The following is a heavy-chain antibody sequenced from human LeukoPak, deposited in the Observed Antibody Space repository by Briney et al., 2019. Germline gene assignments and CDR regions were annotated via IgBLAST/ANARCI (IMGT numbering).Heavy chain of an antibody. V-gene: IGHV1-69*13. CDR3: ARVLSSELRYFDWLWPDAFDI. Sequence: ASVKVSCKASGGTFSSYAISWVRQAPGQGLEWMGGIIPIFGTANYAQKFQGRVTITADESTSTAYMELSSLRSEDTAVYYCARVLSSELRYFDWLWPDAFDIWGRGTMVTVSS. J-gene: IGHJ3*02. CDR1: GGTFSSYA. D-gene: IGHD3-9*01. CDR2: IIPIFGTA.